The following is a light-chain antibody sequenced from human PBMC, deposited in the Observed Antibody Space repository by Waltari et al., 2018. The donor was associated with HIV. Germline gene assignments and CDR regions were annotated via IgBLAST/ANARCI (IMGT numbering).Light chain of an antibody. CDR2: KNY. J-gene: IGLJ1*01. CDR1: SSNLGDDT. Sequence: QPLLTQPPSPTGTPGQSVTISCSASSSNLGDDTVYWYRQLSETHPNPLIYQQRPGMTPKLLSYKNYGRPSGVPDRFAGSKSGTSASLAISGLRSEDEADYYCVGWDSSLSAYVFGAGTKVTVL. CDR3: VGWDSSLSAYV. V-gene: IGLV1-47*01.